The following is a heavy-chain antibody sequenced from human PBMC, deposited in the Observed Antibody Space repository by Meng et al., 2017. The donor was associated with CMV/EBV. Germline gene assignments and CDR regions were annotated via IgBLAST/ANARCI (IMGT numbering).Heavy chain of an antibody. V-gene: IGHV6-1*01. J-gene: IGHJ6*02. CDR3: ARGRDRPYYYCGMDV. CDR1: GDSVSSNSAA. Sequence: QTLPLTCAISGDSVSSNSAAWNWIRQSPSRGHEWLGRTYYRSKWYNDYAVSVKSRITINPDTSKNQFSLQLNSVTPKDTAVYYCARGRDRPYYYCGMDVWGQGTTVTVSS. CDR2: TYYRSKWYN.